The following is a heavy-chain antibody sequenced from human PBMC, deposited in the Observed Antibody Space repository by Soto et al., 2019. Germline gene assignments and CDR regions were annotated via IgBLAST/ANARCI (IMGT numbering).Heavy chain of an antibody. CDR2: IIPIFGTA. Sequence: ASVKVSCKASGGTFSSYAISWVRQAPGQGLEWMGGIIPIFGTANYAQKFQGRVTITADESTSTAYMELSSLISEDTAVYYCAGRMGYYGMDVWGQGTTVTVSS. J-gene: IGHJ6*02. D-gene: IGHD3-16*01. CDR1: GGTFSSYA. V-gene: IGHV1-69*13. CDR3: AGRMGYYGMDV.